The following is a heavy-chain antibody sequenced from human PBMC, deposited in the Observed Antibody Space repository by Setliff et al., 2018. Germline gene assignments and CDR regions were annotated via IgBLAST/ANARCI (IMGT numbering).Heavy chain of an antibody. J-gene: IGHJ3*02. V-gene: IGHV3-7*01. CDR3: ARDGDCSSTSCYGVDACDI. D-gene: IGHD2-2*01. Sequence: PGGSLRLSCAASGFTFSTYWMSWVRQAPGKGLEWVANIKQDGSDKYYVDSVKGRFTISRDNAKNSLYLQRNSLRAEDTAVYYCARDGDCSSTSCYGVDACDIWGQGTMVTASS. CDR2: IKQDGSDK. CDR1: GFTFSTYW.